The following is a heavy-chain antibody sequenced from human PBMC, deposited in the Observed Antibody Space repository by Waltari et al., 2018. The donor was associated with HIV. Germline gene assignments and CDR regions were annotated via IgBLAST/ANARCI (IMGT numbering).Heavy chain of an antibody. Sequence: EVQLVESGGGLVQPGGSLRLSCAASGFTFRSYSMNLVRQAPGRGRGWVSSISSSSSTIYYADSVKGRFTISRDNAKNSLYLQMNSLRAEDTAVYYCARDSYDYGDYDWDAFDIWGQGTMVTVSS. CDR2: ISSSSSTI. CDR3: ARDSYDYGDYDWDAFDI. V-gene: IGHV3-48*04. J-gene: IGHJ3*02. D-gene: IGHD4-17*01. CDR1: GFTFRSYS.